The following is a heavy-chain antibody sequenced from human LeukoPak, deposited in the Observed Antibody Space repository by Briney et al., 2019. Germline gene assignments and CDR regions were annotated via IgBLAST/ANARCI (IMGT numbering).Heavy chain of an antibody. D-gene: IGHD3-22*01. Sequence: GGSLRLSCAASRFTFSSYTMNWVRQAPGKGLEWVSAISGGGGSTYYADSVKGRFTISRDNSKNTLYLQMNSLRAEDTAVYYCARAMMVVTNLWGVFDYWGQGTLVSVSS. V-gene: IGHV3-23*01. J-gene: IGHJ4*02. CDR3: ARAMMVVTNLWGVFDY. CDR1: RFTFSSYT. CDR2: ISGGGGST.